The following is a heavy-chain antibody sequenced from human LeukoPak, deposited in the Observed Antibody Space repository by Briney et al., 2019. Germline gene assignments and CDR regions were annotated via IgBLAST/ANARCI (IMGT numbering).Heavy chain of an antibody. J-gene: IGHJ3*02. V-gene: IGHV3-23*01. D-gene: IGHD3-22*01. Sequence: PGGSLRLSCAASGFTFSSYAMSWVRQAPGKGLEWVSAISGSGGSTYYADSVKGRFTISRDNSKNTPYLQMNSLRAEDTAVYYCAREGYDSSGYYYSFAFDIWGQGTMVTVSS. CDR1: GFTFSSYA. CDR3: AREGYDSSGYYYSFAFDI. CDR2: ISGSGGST.